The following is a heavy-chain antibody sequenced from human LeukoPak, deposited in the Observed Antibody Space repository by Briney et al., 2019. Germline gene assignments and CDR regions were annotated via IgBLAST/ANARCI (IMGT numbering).Heavy chain of an antibody. CDR1: GFTFSSYS. Sequence: GGSLRLSCAASGFTFSSYSMNWVRQAPGKGLEWVSSISSSSSYIYYADSVKGRFTISRDNAKNSLYLQMNSLRAEDTAVYYCAREPFWSGYFANLHFDYWGQGTLVTVSS. J-gene: IGHJ4*02. D-gene: IGHD3-3*01. CDR3: AREPFWSGYFANLHFDY. V-gene: IGHV3-21*01. CDR2: ISSSSSYI.